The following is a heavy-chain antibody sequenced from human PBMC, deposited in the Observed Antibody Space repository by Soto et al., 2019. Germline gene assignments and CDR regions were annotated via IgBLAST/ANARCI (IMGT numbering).Heavy chain of an antibody. V-gene: IGHV3-30-3*01. CDR1: GFTFSSYT. CDR2: ISYDGSNK. J-gene: IGHJ4*02. CDR3: ARDGFLALILEFDS. Sequence: QVQLVESGGGVVQPGRSLRLSCAASGFTFSSYTMHWVRQAPGKGLEWVAVISYDGSNKYYSDSVKGRFTISRDNSKNTLYLHVNSLRAEDTAVYYCARDGFLALILEFDSWGQGTLVTVSS. D-gene: IGHD3-22*01.